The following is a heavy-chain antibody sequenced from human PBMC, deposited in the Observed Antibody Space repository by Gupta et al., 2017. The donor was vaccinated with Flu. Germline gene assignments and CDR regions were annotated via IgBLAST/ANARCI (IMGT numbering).Heavy chain of an antibody. D-gene: IGHD4-17*01. CDR1: GFTLSDYW. J-gene: IGHJ5*01. CDR3: ARDVGSGDYDS. CDR2: INRDGSVI. Sequence: EVQLVESGGGLVQRGGSLRLSCGASGFTLSDYWMSWVRQAPGKGPELVANINRDGSVINYMDFVRGRFTISRDNAKNAVYFQMNSLRVDDTAVYYCARDVGSGDYDSWGQGTLVTVSS. V-gene: IGHV3-7*01.